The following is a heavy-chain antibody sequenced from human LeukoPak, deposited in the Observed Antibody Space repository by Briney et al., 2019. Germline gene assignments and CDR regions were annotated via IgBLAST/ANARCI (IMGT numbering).Heavy chain of an antibody. CDR3: ARGPSITMVRGGQWYYYMDV. J-gene: IGHJ6*03. D-gene: IGHD3-10*01. CDR1: GYTFTSYY. Sequence: ASVKVSCKASGYTFTSYYIHWVRQAPGQGLEWMGLINPSGGSTNYAQKFQGRVTMTRDTSTSTVYMELSSLRSEDTAVYYCARGPSITMVRGGQWYYYMDVWGKGTRSPSP. V-gene: IGHV1-46*01. CDR2: INPSGGST.